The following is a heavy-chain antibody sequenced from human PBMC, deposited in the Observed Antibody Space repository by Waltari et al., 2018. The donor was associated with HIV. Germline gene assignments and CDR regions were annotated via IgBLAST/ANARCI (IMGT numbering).Heavy chain of an antibody. CDR3: AKGDGLRSHPFDY. D-gene: IGHD4-17*01. CDR2: ISGSGGST. J-gene: IGHJ4*02. V-gene: IGHV3-23*01. CDR1: GFTFSSYA. Sequence: EVQLLESGGGLVQPGGSLILSCAASGFTFSSYAMSWVRQAPGKGLEWVSTISGSGGSTYYADSVKGRSTVSRDNSKNTLYLQMNSLRAEDTAVYYCAKGDGLRSHPFDYWGQGTLVTVSS.